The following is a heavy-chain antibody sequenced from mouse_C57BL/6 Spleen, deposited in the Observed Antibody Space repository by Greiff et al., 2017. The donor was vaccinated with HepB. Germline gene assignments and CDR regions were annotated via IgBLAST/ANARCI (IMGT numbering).Heavy chain of an antibody. V-gene: IGHV7-3*01. CDR2: IRNKANGYTT. J-gene: IGHJ1*03. D-gene: IGHD1-1*01. CDR1: GFTFTDYY. Sequence: DVKLVESGGGLVQPGGSLSLSCAASGFTFTDYYMSWVRQPPGKALEWLGFIRNKANGYTTEYSASVKGRFTISRDNSQSILYLQMNALRAEDSATYYCARLSNSPYYYGSSPWYFDVWGTGTTVTVSS. CDR3: ARLSNSPYYYGSSPWYFDV.